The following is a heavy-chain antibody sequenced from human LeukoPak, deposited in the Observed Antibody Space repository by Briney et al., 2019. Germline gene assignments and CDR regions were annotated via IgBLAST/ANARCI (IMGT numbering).Heavy chain of an antibody. J-gene: IGHJ1*01. CDR2: IYYSGST. D-gene: IGHD3-3*01. CDR1: GGSISSSSYY. CDR3: ARDAVGAVNSAEYFQH. V-gene: IGHV4-39*07. Sequence: PSETLSLTCTVSGGSISSSSYYWGRIRQPPGKGLEWIGSIYYSGSTYYNPSLKSRVTISVDTSKNQFSLKLSSVTAADTAVYYCARDAVGAVNSAEYFQHWGQGNLVTVSS.